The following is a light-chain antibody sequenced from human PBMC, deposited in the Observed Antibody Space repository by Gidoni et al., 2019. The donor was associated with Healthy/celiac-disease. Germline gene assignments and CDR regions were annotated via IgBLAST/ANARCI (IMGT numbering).Light chain of an antibody. CDR1: QRISSY. CDR3: QQSYSTPYT. J-gene: IGKJ2*01. V-gene: IGKV1-39*01. CDR2: AAS. Sequence: DIQLTQSPSSLSASGGDRVTITCRASQRISSYLNWYQQKPGKAPKLLIYAASSLLSGVPSRFSGSGSGTDFTLTISSLQPEDFATYYCQQSYSTPYTFGEGTKLEIK.